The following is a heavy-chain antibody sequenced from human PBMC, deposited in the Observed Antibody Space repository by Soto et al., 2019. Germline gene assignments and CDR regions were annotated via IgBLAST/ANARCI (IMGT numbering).Heavy chain of an antibody. J-gene: IGHJ4*02. D-gene: IGHD3-10*01. CDR3: ARAPYYYGSGSYYKPYYFDY. Sequence: PSETLSLTCAVYGGSLSGYYWSWIRQPPGKGLDWIGEINHSGSTNYNPSLKSRVTISVDTSKNQFSLKLSSVTAADTAVYYCARAPYYYGSGSYYKPYYFDYWGQGTLVTVSS. CDR2: INHSGST. V-gene: IGHV4-34*01. CDR1: GGSLSGYY.